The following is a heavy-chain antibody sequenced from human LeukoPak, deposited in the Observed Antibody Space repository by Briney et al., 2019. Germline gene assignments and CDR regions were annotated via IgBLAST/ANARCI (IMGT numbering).Heavy chain of an antibody. Sequence: SETLSLTCTVSGGSISSSSYYWSWIRQPAGKGLEWIGRIYTSGSTNYNPSLKSRVTISVDTSKNQFSLKLSSVTAADTAVYYCARGSGSPADFDYWGQGTLVTVSS. CDR2: IYTSGST. J-gene: IGHJ4*02. D-gene: IGHD1-26*01. CDR1: GGSISSSSYY. CDR3: ARGSGSPADFDY. V-gene: IGHV4-61*02.